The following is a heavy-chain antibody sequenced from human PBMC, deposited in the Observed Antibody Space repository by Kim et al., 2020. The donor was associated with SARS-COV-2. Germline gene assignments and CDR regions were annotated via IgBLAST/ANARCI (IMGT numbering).Heavy chain of an antibody. D-gene: IGHD6-6*01. V-gene: IGHV3-74*01. Sequence: GGSLRLSCAASGFTFSSYWMHWVRQAPGKGLVWVSRINTDGTSTSYADSVKGRFTISRDNAKNALYLQMNSLRAEDTAVYFCARPHSSSANWFDSWVQGT. CDR3: ARPHSSSANWFDS. J-gene: IGHJ5*01. CDR2: INTDGTST. CDR1: GFTFSSYW.